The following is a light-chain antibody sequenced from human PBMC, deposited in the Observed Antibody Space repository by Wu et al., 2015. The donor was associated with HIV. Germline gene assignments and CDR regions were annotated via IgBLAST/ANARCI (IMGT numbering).Light chain of an antibody. CDR1: QSVSSGY. CDR2: GAS. V-gene: IGKV3-20*01. Sequence: LLTQSPGTLSLSPGERATLSCRASQSVSSGYLAWYQQKPGQAPRLLIYGASSRATGIPDRFSGSGSGTDFTLTISRLEPEDFAVYYCQQYGSSPFTFGPGTKVDIK. J-gene: IGKJ3*01. CDR3: QQYGSSPFT.